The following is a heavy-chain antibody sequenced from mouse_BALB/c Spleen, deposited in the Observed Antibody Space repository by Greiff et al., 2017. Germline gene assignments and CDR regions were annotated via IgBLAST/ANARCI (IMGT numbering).Heavy chain of an antibody. CDR1: GFTFSSYT. CDR3: ARGRYDGYYAMDY. V-gene: IGHV5-12-2*01. Sequence: EVQLQESGGGLVQPGGSLKLSCAASGFTFSSYTMSWVRQTPEKRLEWVAYISNGGGSTYYPDTVKGRFTISRDNAKNTLYLQMSSLKSEDTAMYYCARGRYDGYYAMDYWGQGTSVTVSS. CDR2: ISNGGGST. D-gene: IGHD2-14*01. J-gene: IGHJ4*01.